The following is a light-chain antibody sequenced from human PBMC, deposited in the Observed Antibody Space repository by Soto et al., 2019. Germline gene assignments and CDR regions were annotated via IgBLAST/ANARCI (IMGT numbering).Light chain of an antibody. J-gene: IGKJ1*01. CDR3: QQYNDWPPWT. CDR1: QTITSNF. CDR2: GAS. Sequence: EIVLTKSPGTLSVSPVGQASLSLMALQTITSNFLAWYQLKPAQAPRLLIYGASSRATGIPDRFTGSGSGTDFTLTITSLQSEDFAVYYCQQYNDWPPWTFGQGTKVDIK. V-gene: IGKV3-20*01.